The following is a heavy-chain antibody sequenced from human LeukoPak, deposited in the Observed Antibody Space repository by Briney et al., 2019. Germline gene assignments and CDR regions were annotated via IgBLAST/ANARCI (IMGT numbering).Heavy chain of an antibody. D-gene: IGHD5-18*01. V-gene: IGHV4-39*01. CDR2: IYYSGST. Sequence: SETLSLTCTVPGGSISSSSYYWGWIRQPPGKGLEWIGSIYYSGSTYYNPSLKSRVTISVDTSKNQFSLKLSSVTAADTAVYYCARRDTAMVSPFDYWGQGTLVTVSS. J-gene: IGHJ4*02. CDR1: GGSISSSSYY. CDR3: ARRDTAMVSPFDY.